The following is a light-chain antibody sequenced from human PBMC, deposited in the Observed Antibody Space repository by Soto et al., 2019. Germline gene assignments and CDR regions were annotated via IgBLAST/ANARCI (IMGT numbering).Light chain of an antibody. Sequence: SYELTQPPSMSVSPGQTARIACSGDPLTRQYVYWYQQKRGQDPLLVIYKDNERPSGIPERFSGSTSGTIGTLTINGVRGEDEAEQFCQTAENRGTFLPFARGTQLTVL. V-gene: IGLV3-25*02. CDR2: KDN. J-gene: IGLJ3*02. CDR1: PLTRQY. CDR3: QTAENRGTFLP.